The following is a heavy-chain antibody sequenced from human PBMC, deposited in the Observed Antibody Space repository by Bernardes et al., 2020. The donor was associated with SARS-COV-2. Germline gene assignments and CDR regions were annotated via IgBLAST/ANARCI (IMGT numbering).Heavy chain of an antibody. CDR2: ISWNTGSI. CDR3: AKDDGSAWFNGCDS. CDR1: GFTFGDYA. Sequence: GGSLRLSCAASGFTFGDYAMHWVRQAPGKGLECVASISWNTGSIAYADSVKGRFTISRDNTRNSLFLQMKSLRPEDTAFYFCAKDDGSAWFNGCDSWGQGTLVTVSS. V-gene: IGHV3-9*01. J-gene: IGHJ4*02. D-gene: IGHD3-22*01.